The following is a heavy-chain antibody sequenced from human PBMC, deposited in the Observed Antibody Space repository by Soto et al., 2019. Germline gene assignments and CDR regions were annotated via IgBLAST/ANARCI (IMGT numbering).Heavy chain of an antibody. CDR1: GGSISSGDYY. CDR3: ARDRTDDMYSSCWYPKPWDAFDI. D-gene: IGHD6-13*01. V-gene: IGHV4-30-4*01. CDR2: IYYSGST. J-gene: IGHJ3*02. Sequence: QVRLQESGPGLVKPSQTLSLTCTVSGGSISSGDYYWSWIRQPPGKGLEWIGYIYYSGSTYYNPSLKSRVTISVDTSKNQFSRKLSSVTAADTAVYYCARDRTDDMYSSCWYPKPWDAFDIWRQGTMVTVSS.